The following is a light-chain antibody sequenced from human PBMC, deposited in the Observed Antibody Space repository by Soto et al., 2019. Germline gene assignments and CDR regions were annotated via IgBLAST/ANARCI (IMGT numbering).Light chain of an antibody. CDR1: QNVNCY. CDR3: QHRSSWPLT. Sequence: EIVLTQSPATLSLSPGERATLSCRASQNVNCYLAWYQQKPGQAPRLLIYDASTGATAIPSMFNCSGSGTGFPVTIRSLEPEDFEFYYCQHRSSWPLTFGVGTKVEV. V-gene: IGKV3-11*01. J-gene: IGKJ4*01. CDR2: DAS.